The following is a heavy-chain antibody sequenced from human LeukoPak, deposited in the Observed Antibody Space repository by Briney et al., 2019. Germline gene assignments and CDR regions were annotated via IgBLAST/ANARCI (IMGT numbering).Heavy chain of an antibody. CDR1: GFTVSSNY. D-gene: IGHD6-13*01. V-gene: IGHV3-30*18. CDR2: ISYDGSNK. J-gene: IGHJ4*02. CDR3: AKTKEQQLLLDYFDN. Sequence: PGGSLRLSCAASGFTVSSNYMSWVRQAPGKGLEWVAVISYDGSNKYYADSVKGRFTISRDNSKNTLYLHMNSLRAEDTAVYYCAKTKEQQLLLDYFDNWGQGTLVTVSS.